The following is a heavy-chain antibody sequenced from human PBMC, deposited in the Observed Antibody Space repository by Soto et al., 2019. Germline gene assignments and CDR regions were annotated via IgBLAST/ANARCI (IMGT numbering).Heavy chain of an antibody. D-gene: IGHD1-26*01. CDR2: IYYSGST. J-gene: IGHJ4*02. CDR3: ARERIVSDIYFDY. V-gene: IGHV4-59*01. Sequence: SETLSLTCTVSGGSISSYYWSWIRQPPGKGLEWIGYIYYSGSTNYNPSLKSRVTISVDTSKNQFSLKLSSVTAADTAVYYCARERIVSDIYFDYWGQGTLVTVSS. CDR1: GGSISSYY.